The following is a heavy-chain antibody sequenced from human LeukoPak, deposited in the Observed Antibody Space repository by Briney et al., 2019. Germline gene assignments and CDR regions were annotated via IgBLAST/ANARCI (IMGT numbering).Heavy chain of an antibody. Sequence: SETLSLTCTVSGGSIRSGSYYWSWIRQLAGKGLEWIGRIYTSGSTNYNPSLKSRVTISVDTSKNQFSLKLSSVTAADTAVYYCARARKSSGWDNPDYWGQGTLVTVSS. V-gene: IGHV4-61*02. CDR3: ARARKSSGWDNPDY. J-gene: IGHJ4*02. CDR1: GGSIRSGSYY. CDR2: IYTSGST. D-gene: IGHD6-19*01.